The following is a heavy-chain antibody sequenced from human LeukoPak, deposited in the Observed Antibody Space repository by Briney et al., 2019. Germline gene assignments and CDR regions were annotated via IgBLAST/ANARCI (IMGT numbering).Heavy chain of an antibody. D-gene: IGHD1-1*01. CDR3: AKDPQEEVGNASDI. CDR2: IYGGGST. J-gene: IGHJ3*02. V-gene: IGHV3-53*05. CDR1: GFAVSSNF. Sequence: PGGSLRLSCAASGFAVSSNFMSWVRQAPGKGLEWVSVIYGGGSTYYADSVKGRFTISRDNSKNTLYLQMNSLRAEDTAVHYCAKDPQEEVGNASDIWGQGTMVTVSS.